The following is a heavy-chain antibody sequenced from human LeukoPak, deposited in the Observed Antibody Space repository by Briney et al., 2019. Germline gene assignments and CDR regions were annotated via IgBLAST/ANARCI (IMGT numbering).Heavy chain of an antibody. D-gene: IGHD6-19*01. J-gene: IGHJ4*02. Sequence: KPSETLSLTCTVSGVSISSGSYYWGWIRQPPGKGREWIGSIYYSGSAYYNPSLRCRVTIAMDRSKKQFSLKVVSLTAADTALYYCARLIPPTWWSVAGSRGQHDYWGQGTLVTVSS. CDR1: GVSISSGSYY. CDR3: ARLIPPTWWSVAGSRGQHDY. V-gene: IGHV4-39*01. CDR2: IYYSGSA.